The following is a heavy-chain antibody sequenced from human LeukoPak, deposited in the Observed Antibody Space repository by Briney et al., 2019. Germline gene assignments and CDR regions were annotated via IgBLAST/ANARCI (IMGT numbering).Heavy chain of an antibody. D-gene: IGHD1-1*01. V-gene: IGHV1-2*02. J-gene: IGHJ3*02. Sequence: ASVKVSCKASGYTFTGYYMHWVRQAPGQGLEWMGWINPNSGGTNYAQKFQGRVTMTRDTSISTAYMELSRLRSDDTAVYYCARVRRDSSSAFDIWGQGTMVTVSS. CDR1: GYTFTGYY. CDR3: ARVRRDSSSAFDI. CDR2: INPNSGGT.